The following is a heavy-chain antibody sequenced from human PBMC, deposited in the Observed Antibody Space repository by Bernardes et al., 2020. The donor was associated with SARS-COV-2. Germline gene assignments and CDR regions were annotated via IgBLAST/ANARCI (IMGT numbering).Heavy chain of an antibody. J-gene: IGHJ4*02. D-gene: IGHD2-8*02. V-gene: IGHV3-7*01. CDR3: ARDGSGGYFDY. CDR2: LTPDGSLK. CDR1: GITFSNSW. Sequence: GGSLRLSCAASGITFSNSWMRWVRQAPGKGLEWVAHLTPDGSLKYYMDSVKGRFTISRDNTKNSVYLQLNSLRAEDTAVYYCARDGSGGYFDYWGQGTLVIVTS.